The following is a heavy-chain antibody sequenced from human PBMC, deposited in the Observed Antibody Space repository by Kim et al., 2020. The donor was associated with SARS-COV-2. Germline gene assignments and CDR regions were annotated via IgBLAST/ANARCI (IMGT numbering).Heavy chain of an antibody. CDR2: IKSKTDGGTT. Sequence: GGSLRLSCAASGFTFSNAWMSWVRQAPGKGLEWVGRIKSKTDGGTTDYAAPVKGRFTISRDDSKNTLYLQMNSLKTEDTAVYYCTTDGGVADPGKGIDYWGQGTLVTVSS. J-gene: IGHJ4*02. CDR3: TTDGGVADPGKGIDY. D-gene: IGHD2-8*02. CDR1: GFTFSNAW. V-gene: IGHV3-15*01.